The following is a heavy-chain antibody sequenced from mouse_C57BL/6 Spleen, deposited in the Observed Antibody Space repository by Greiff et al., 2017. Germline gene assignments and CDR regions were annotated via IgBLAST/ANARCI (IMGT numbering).Heavy chain of an antibody. CDR2: ISAGGSYT. CDR1: GFTFSSYA. D-gene: IGHD1-1*01. Sequence: DVKLVESGGGLVKPGGSLKLSCAASGFTFSSYAMSWVRQTPEKRLEWVATISAGGSYTYYPDNVKGRFTISKDNAKNNLYLQMSQLKSEDTAMYYCARDQFITTVVAFDYWGQGTTLTVSS. V-gene: IGHV5-4*01. J-gene: IGHJ2*01. CDR3: ARDQFITTVVAFDY.